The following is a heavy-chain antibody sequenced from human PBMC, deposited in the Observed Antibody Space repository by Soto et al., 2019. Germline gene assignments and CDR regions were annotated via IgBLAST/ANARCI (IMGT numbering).Heavy chain of an antibody. CDR1: GYTFTIYY. CDR3: TRSLNPNPAELFQH. CDR2: INPSGGTT. V-gene: IGHV1-46*03. Sequence: ASVKVSCKASGYTFTIYYMHWVRQAPGQGLEWMGMINPSGGTTSYAQNFQGRVTMTRDTSTSTVYMELSSLRSEDTAVYYCTRSLNPNPAELFQHWGQGSLVTVSA. J-gene: IGHJ1*01.